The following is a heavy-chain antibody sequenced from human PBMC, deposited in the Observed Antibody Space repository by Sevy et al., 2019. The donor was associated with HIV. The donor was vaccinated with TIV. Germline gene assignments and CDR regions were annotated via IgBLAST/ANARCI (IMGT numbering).Heavy chain of an antibody. D-gene: IGHD1-1*01. CDR2: INHSGNT. CDR1: GGSFSGYY. CDR3: ARDHIKETTFKKYYYGIDV. V-gene: IGHV4-34*01. Sequence: SETLSLTCAVYGGSFSGYYWSWIRQPPGKGLEWIGEINHSGNTIYNPSLKSRVTISSDTSKNQFSLKLSSVTAADTAVYYGARDHIKETTFKKYYYGIDVWGQGTTVTVSS. J-gene: IGHJ6*02.